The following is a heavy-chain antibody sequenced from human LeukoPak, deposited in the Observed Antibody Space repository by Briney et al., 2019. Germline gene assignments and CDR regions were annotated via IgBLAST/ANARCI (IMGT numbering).Heavy chain of an antibody. Sequence: KPSETLSLTCAVSGYSISSGYYWGWIRQPPGQGLEWIGSIYHSGSTYYNPSLKSRVTISVDTSMNQFSLKLSSVTAADTAVYYCARLAVRPFYYMDVWGKGTTVTVSS. J-gene: IGHJ6*03. CDR3: ARLAVRPFYYMDV. CDR1: GYSISSGYY. D-gene: IGHD2-2*01. CDR2: IYHSGST. V-gene: IGHV4-38-2*01.